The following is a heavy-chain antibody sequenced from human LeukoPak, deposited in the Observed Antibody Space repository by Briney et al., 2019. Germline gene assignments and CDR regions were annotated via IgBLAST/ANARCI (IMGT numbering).Heavy chain of an antibody. J-gene: IGHJ4*02. CDR1: GYTFTGYY. V-gene: IGHV1-2*02. Sequence: GASVKVSCKASGYTFTGYYMRWVRQAPGQGLEWMGWINPNSGGTNYAQKFQGRVTMTRYTSISTSYMELSRLRSDDTAVYYCARDGGNLRFLEWLLDYWGQGTLVTVSS. CDR2: INPNSGGT. D-gene: IGHD3-3*01. CDR3: ARDGGNLRFLEWLLDY.